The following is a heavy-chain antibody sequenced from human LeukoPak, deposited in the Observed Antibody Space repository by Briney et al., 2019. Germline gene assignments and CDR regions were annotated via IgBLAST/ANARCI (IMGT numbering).Heavy chain of an antibody. D-gene: IGHD6-13*01. CDR1: GGSISSYY. CDR3: ARGTSIAAAGLFFDY. J-gene: IGHJ4*02. Sequence: PSETLSLTCTVSGGSISSYYWSWIRQPAGKGLEWIGRIYTSGSTNYNPSLKSRVTMPVDTSKNQFSLKLSSVTAADTAVYYCARGTSIAAAGLFFDYWGQGTLVTVSS. V-gene: IGHV4-4*07. CDR2: IYTSGST.